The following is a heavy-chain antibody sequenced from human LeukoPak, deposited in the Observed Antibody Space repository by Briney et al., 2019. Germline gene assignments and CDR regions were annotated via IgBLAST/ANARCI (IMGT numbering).Heavy chain of an antibody. J-gene: IGHJ1*01. V-gene: IGHV4-59*01. CDR3: ARGGWYPESFQH. Sequence: SETLSLTCTVSGGSINSYYWNWIRQPPGKGLEWIGYIYYSGSTKYNPSLKSRVTISIDTSKNQFSLKLSSVTAADTAVYYCARGGWYPESFQHWGQGALVTVSS. D-gene: IGHD6-19*01. CDR2: IYYSGST. CDR1: GGSINSYY.